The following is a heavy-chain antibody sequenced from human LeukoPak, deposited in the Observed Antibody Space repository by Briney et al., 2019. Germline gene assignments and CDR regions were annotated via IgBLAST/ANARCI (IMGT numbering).Heavy chain of an antibody. J-gene: IGHJ4*02. CDR2: INSEGSST. Sequence: HPGGSLRLSCAASGFTFSSYWIHWVRQAPGKGLVWVSRINSEGSSTSYADSVKGRFTISRDNAKNTLYLQMNSLRAEDTAVYYCTREGSQSASGSYPGNDWGQGTLVTVSS. D-gene: IGHD1-26*01. CDR3: TREGSQSASGSYPGND. V-gene: IGHV3-74*01. CDR1: GFTFSSYW.